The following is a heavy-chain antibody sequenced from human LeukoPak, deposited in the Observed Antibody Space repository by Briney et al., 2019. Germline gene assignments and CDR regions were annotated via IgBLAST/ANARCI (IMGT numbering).Heavy chain of an antibody. D-gene: IGHD3-3*01. CDR2: IFYSGAS. V-gene: IGHV4-39*02. Sequence: SETLSLTCTVSGAPISISRSYWAWIRQPPVKGLEWIGNIFYSGASDYNPSLKSRVTISVDTSKNHFSLNLTSVTAADTGIYYCAKGRASSNYDFLSGYGYVDVWGKGTSVTVPS. CDR3: AKGRASSNYDFLSGYGYVDV. J-gene: IGHJ6*03. CDR1: GAPISISRSY.